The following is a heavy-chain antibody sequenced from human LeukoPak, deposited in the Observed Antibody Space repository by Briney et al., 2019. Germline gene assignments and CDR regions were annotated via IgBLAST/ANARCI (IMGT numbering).Heavy chain of an antibody. CDR3: AREGPLWLQA. V-gene: IGHV3-13*01. J-gene: IGHJ5*02. CDR1: GFTFSSYD. CDR2: IGTAGDT. Sequence: GGSLRLSCAASGFTFSSYDMHWVRQATGKGLEWVSAIGTAGDTYYPGSVKGRFTISRDNARNSLYLQMNSLRAEDTAVYYCAREGPLWLQAWGQGTLVTVSS. D-gene: IGHD5-18*01.